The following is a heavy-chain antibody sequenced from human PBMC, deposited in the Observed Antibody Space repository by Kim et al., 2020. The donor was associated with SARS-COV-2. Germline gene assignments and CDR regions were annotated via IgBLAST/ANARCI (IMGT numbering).Heavy chain of an antibody. J-gene: IGHJ5*02. V-gene: IGHV4-34*01. Sequence: KSRVTISIDTSKNQFSLKLSSVTAADAAVYYCARVRGLLWFGELLHNWFDPWGQGTLVTVSS. CDR3: ARVRGLLWFGELLHNWFDP. D-gene: IGHD3-10*01.